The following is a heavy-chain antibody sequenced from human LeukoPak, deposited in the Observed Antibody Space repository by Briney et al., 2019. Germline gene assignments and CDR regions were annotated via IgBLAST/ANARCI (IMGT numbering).Heavy chain of an antibody. CDR3: ARNSSGFKLGDAFDI. CDR1: GFTFSSYA. V-gene: IGHV3-23*01. Sequence: GGSLRLSCAASGFTFSSYAMTWVRQAPGKGLEWISTINGGAYSTSYADSVKGRFTISRDNSKNTLYLQMNSLRAEDTAVYYCARNSSGFKLGDAFDIWGQGTMVTVSS. CDR2: INGGAYST. D-gene: IGHD3-22*01. J-gene: IGHJ3*02.